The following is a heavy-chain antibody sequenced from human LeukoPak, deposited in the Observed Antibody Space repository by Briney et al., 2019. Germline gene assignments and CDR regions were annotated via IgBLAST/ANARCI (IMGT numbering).Heavy chain of an antibody. Sequence: PSETLSLTCAVYGGSFSGYYWSWIRQPPGKGLEWIGEINHSGSTNYNPSLKSRVTISVDTSKNQFSLKLSSVTAADTAVYYCARQPRKGNYDFWSGYKWDGPHYFDYWGQGTLVTVSS. J-gene: IGHJ4*02. D-gene: IGHD3-3*01. CDR3: ARQPRKGNYDFWSGYKWDGPHYFDY. CDR1: GGSFSGYY. CDR2: INHSGST. V-gene: IGHV4-34*01.